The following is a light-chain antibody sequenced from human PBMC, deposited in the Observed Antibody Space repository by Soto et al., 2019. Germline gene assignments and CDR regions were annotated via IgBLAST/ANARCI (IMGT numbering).Light chain of an antibody. CDR2: DAS. CDR3: QQYETFSGT. V-gene: IGKV1-5*01. CDR1: QTISGW. Sequence: DIQMTQSPSTLSASVGDRVTLTCRASQTISGWLAWYQQKPGEAPKLLIYDASALPRGVPSRFSGSGSGTKFTLTIASLQPDDFATYYCQQYETFSGTFGPGTKVDIK. J-gene: IGKJ1*01.